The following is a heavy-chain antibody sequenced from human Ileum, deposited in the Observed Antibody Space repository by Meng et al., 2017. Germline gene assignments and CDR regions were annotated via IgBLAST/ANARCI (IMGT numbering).Heavy chain of an antibody. D-gene: IGHD7-27*01. CDR2: AANSFDPSP. J-gene: IGHJ4*02. CDR1: GGSVSSAAYQ. Sequence: QGRRQDAGPGLVRPSETLSLMCTVPGGSVSSAAYQWGWIRQPPGKGLEWIGYAANSFDPSPNYNPSLKSRVTISLDTPKNQFSLKLTSVTAADTAVYYCARDYWGSLDYWGQGILVTVSS. V-gene: IGHV4-61*08. CDR3: ARDYWGSLDY.